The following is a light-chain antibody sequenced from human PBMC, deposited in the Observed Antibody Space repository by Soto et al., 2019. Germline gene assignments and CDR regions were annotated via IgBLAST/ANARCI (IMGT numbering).Light chain of an antibody. Sequence: EIMLTQSPATPSLSPGERATLSCRASQSVSSYLAWYQQKPGQAPRLLIYDASNRATDIPARFSGSGSGTDFTLTIGSLEPEDFAVYYCHQRRNWPRTFGQGTKLEIK. J-gene: IGKJ2*01. CDR3: HQRRNWPRT. V-gene: IGKV3-11*01. CDR2: DAS. CDR1: QSVSSY.